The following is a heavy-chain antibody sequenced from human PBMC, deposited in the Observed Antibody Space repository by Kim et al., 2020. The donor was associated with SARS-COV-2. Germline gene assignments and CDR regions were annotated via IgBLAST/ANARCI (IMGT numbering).Heavy chain of an antibody. CDR3: ARSLARYYFDY. D-gene: IGHD3-9*01. CDR2: ISFDGNNK. J-gene: IGHJ4*02. Sequence: GESLKISCAASGFTFSSFAMHWVRQAPGRGLEWVAVISFDGNNKYFADSVKGRFTISRDNSKNTLYLQLNSLRTEDTAVYYCARSLARYYFDYWGQGTLVTVSS. CDR1: GFTFSSFA. V-gene: IGHV3-30-3*01.